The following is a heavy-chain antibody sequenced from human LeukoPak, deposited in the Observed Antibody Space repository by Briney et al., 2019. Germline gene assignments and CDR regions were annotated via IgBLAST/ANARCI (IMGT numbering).Heavy chain of an antibody. CDR1: GGSISSNTYY. J-gene: IGHJ3*02. CDR3: ARLSLLWAFDI. V-gene: IGHV4-39*07. CDR2: IYYSGST. D-gene: IGHD2-21*01. Sequence: SETLSLTCTVSGGSISSNTYYWGWIRQPPGKGLEWIGSIYYSGSTYYNPSLKSRVTISVDTSKNQFSLKLSSVTAADTAVYYCARLSLLWAFDIWGQGTMVTVSS.